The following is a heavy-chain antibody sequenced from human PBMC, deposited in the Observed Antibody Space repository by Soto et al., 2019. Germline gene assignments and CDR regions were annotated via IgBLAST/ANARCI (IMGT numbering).Heavy chain of an antibody. CDR2: ISGSGGST. D-gene: IGHD5-12*01. CDR1: GFTFSSYA. Sequence: GGSLTLSCAASGFTFSSYAMSWVRQAPGKGLEWVSAISGSGGSTYYADSVKGRFTISRDNSKNTLYLQMNSLRAEDTAVYYCAKDLQGGYSGYDDAFDIWGQGTMVTVSS. V-gene: IGHV3-23*01. J-gene: IGHJ3*02. CDR3: AKDLQGGYSGYDDAFDI.